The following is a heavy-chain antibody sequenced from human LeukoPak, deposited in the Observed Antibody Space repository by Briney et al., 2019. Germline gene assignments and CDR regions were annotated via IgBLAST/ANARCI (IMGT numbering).Heavy chain of an antibody. CDR3: ARATRYTAYDFAFGI. CDR1: GGSISSYY. V-gene: IGHV4-59*01. Sequence: PSETLSLTCTVSGGSISSYYWIWIRQPPGKGLDWIGYIYYSGSTNYNPSLKSRVTISVDTSKNQFSLNLTSVTAADTAVYYCARATRYTAYDFAFGIWGQGTMVTVSS. J-gene: IGHJ3*02. D-gene: IGHD5-12*01. CDR2: IYYSGST.